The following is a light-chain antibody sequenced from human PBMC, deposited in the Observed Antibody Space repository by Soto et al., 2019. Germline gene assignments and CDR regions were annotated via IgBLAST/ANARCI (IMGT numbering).Light chain of an antibody. Sequence: QSALTQPASVSGSPGQSITISCTGISSDVGSYNLVSWYQQHPGKAPKVMIYEGSKRPSGVSNRFSGSRPGNTASLTISGLQAEDEAHYYCSSYAGSSTHVVFGGGTKSPS. J-gene: IGLJ2*01. CDR1: SSDVGSYNL. V-gene: IGLV2-23*01. CDR2: EGS. CDR3: SSYAGSSTHVV.